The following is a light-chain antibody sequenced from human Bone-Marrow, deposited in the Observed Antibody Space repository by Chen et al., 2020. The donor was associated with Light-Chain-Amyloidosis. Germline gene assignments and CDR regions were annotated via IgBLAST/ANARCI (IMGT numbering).Light chain of an antibody. J-gene: IGKJ1*01. CDR3: QQGATWPWT. CDR2: DTS. CDR1: QSVGAY. V-gene: IGKV3-11*01. Sequence: VLTQSPATLSLSPGEGATLSCRTSQSVGAYLAWYQQRPGQAPRLLIYDTSNRATGIPARVSGSKSETDFTLTISSLESGDCAVYYCQQGATWPWTFGHGTKVEIK.